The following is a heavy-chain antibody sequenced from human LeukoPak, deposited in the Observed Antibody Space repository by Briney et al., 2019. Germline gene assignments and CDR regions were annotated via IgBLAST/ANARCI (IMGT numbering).Heavy chain of an antibody. CDR3: AGEGSGYLNYYFDF. CDR2: ISGSGGTT. CDR1: GFTFSSYA. D-gene: IGHD5-12*01. Sequence: PGGSLRLSCAASGFTFSSYAMSWVRQAPGRGLEWVSAISGSGGTTFYADSVKGRFTISRDNSKNTLSLQMNSLRAEDTAVYYCAGEGSGYLNYYFDFWGQGTLVTVSS. V-gene: IGHV3-23*01. J-gene: IGHJ4*02.